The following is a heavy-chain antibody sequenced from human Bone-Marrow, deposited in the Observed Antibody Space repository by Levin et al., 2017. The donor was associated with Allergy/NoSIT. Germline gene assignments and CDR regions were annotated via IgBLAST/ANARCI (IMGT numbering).Heavy chain of an antibody. D-gene: IGHD2-15*01. CDR3: EKDREVCSDRSDTYGMEV. CDR2: ISPYNGKT. V-gene: IGHV1-18*01. CDR1: GYTFRNYG. Sequence: GESLKISCKASGYTFRNYGISWVRQAPGQGLEWVGWISPYNGKTSHAQKLQGRVTLTTDTVTTTAYMDLTSLRSDDTAVYYCEKDREVCSDRSDTYGMEVWGQGTSVTVS. J-gene: IGHJ6*02.